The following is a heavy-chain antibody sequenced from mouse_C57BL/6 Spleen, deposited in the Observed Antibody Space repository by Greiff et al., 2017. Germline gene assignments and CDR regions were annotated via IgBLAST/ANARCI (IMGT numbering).Heavy chain of an antibody. CDR2: IYPGDGDT. J-gene: IGHJ4*01. V-gene: IGHV1-82*01. CDR3: ARDYGNYDYYAMGY. CDR1: GYAFSSSW. Sequence: VQLQQSGPELVKPGASVKISCKASGYAFSSSWMNWVKQRPGKGLEWIGRIYPGDGDTNYNGKFKGKATLTADKSSSTAYMQLSSLTSEDSAVYFCARDYGNYDYYAMGYWGQGTSVTVSS. D-gene: IGHD2-1*01.